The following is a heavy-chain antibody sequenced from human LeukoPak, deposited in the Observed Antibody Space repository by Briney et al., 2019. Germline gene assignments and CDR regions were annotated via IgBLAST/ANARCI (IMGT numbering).Heavy chain of an antibody. Sequence: PSETLSLTCTVSGGSISSYYWSWIRQPPGKGLEWIGYIYYSGSTNYNPSLKSRVTISVDTSKNQFSLKLSSVTAADTAVCYCARVRIAAAGAYYYGMDVWGQGTTVTVSS. D-gene: IGHD6-13*01. CDR2: IYYSGST. V-gene: IGHV4-59*01. CDR3: ARVRIAAAGAYYYGMDV. J-gene: IGHJ6*02. CDR1: GGSISSYY.